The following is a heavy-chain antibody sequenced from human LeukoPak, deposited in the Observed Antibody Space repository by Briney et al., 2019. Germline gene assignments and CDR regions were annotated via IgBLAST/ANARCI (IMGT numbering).Heavy chain of an antibody. CDR1: GDSVSSNSAD. D-gene: IGHD3-10*01. V-gene: IGHV6-1*01. CDR3: TRGGVVRGAYYFDY. Sequence: SQTLSLTCAISGDSVSSNSADWNWLRQSPSRGLEWLGRTYYRSKWYNDYAESVKSRITINPDTSQNQLSLQLNSVTPEDTAVYYCTRGGVVRGAYYFDYWGQGTLVTVSS. J-gene: IGHJ4*02. CDR2: TYYRSKWYN.